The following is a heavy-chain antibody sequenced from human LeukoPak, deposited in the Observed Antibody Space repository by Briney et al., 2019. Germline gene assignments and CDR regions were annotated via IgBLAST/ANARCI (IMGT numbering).Heavy chain of an antibody. V-gene: IGHV3-23*01. CDR1: GFTFSSYA. Sequence: PGGSPRLSCAASGFTFSSYAMSWVRQAPGKGLEWVSAISGSGGSTYYADSVKGRFTISRDNSKNTLYLQMNSLRAEDTAVYYCAVGSLIAPDYWGQGTLATVSS. J-gene: IGHJ4*02. D-gene: IGHD6-13*01. CDR3: AVGSLIAPDY. CDR2: ISGSGGST.